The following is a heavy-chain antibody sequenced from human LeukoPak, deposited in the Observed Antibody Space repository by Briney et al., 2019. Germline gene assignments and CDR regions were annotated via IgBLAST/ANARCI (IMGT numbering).Heavy chain of an antibody. CDR3: AKDLGRYRNNYFDY. D-gene: IGHD1-26*01. CDR2: ISSSSSYI. CDR1: GFTFSSYS. Sequence: PGGSLRLSCAASGFTFSSYSMNWVRQAPGKGLEWVSSISSSSSYIYYADSVKGRFTISRDNAKNSLYLQMNSLRAEDTAVYYCAKDLGRYRNNYFDYWGQGTLVIVSS. J-gene: IGHJ4*02. V-gene: IGHV3-21*04.